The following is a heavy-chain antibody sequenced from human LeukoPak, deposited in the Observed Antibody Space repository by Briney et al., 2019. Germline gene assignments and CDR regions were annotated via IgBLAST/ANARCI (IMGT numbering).Heavy chain of an antibody. CDR2: ISSSGSTI. J-gene: IGHJ4*02. V-gene: IGHV3-11*01. CDR1: GFTFSDYY. D-gene: IGHD3-3*01. Sequence: GGSLRLSCAASGFTFSDYYMSWIRQAPGKGLEWVSYISSSGSTIYYADSVKGRFTISRDNAKNSLYLQMNSLRAEDTAVYYCARDLGFWSGYSYYFDYWGQGTLVTVSS. CDR3: ARDLGFWSGYSYYFDY.